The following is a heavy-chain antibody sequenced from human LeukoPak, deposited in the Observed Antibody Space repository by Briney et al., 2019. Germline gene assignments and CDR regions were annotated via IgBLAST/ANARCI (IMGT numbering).Heavy chain of an antibody. V-gene: IGHV4-34*01. CDR3: ARDGLHYYGSGSYYRAYYYYMDV. CDR1: GGSFSDYY. D-gene: IGHD3-10*01. J-gene: IGHJ6*03. CDR2: INHSGST. Sequence: SETLSLTCAVYGGSFSDYYWSWIRQPPGKGLEWIGEINHSGSTNYNPSLKSRVTMSVDTSKNQFSLKLSSVTAADTAVYYCARDGLHYYGSGSYYRAYYYYMDVWGKGTTVTISS.